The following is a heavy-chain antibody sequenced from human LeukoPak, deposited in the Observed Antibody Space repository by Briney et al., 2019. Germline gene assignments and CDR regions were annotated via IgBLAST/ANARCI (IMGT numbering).Heavy chain of an antibody. J-gene: IGHJ4*02. V-gene: IGHV4-4*07. Sequence: PSETLSLTCTVSGGSISSYYWSWIRQPAGKGLEWIGRVYTSGSTTYNPSLKSRVTMSVDTSKNQFSLNLSSVTAADTAVYYCARTAAPGTDYWGQGTLVTVSS. CDR2: VYTSGST. D-gene: IGHD6-13*01. CDR1: GGSISSYY. CDR3: ARTAAPGTDY.